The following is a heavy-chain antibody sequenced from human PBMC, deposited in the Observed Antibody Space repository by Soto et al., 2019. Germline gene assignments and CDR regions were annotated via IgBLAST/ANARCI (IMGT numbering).Heavy chain of an antibody. CDR1: GYSFTSYW. Sequence: WESLKISCNVSGYSFTSYWIGWVRQMPGKGLEWMGIIYPVYSDTRYSPSFQGQVTIPADKSISPAYLQWSSLKASDTAMYYCARLRSEDGAFDIWGQGTMVTVSS. CDR2: IYPVYSDT. V-gene: IGHV5-51*01. CDR3: ARLRSEDGAFDI. J-gene: IGHJ3*02. D-gene: IGHD3-10*01.